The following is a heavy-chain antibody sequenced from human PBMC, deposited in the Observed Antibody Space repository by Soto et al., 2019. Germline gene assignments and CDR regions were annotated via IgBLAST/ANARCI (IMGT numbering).Heavy chain of an antibody. D-gene: IGHD3-16*02. CDR1: GGSVSSGSYY. J-gene: IGHJ4*02. Sequence: SETLSLTCTVSGGSVSSGSYYWSWIRQPPGKGLEWIGYIYYSGSTNYNPSLKSRVTISVDTSKNQFSLELSSVTAADTAVYYCARVDASMITFGGVIPLFDYWGQGTLVTVSS. CDR2: IYYSGST. CDR3: ARVDASMITFGGVIPLFDY. V-gene: IGHV4-61*01.